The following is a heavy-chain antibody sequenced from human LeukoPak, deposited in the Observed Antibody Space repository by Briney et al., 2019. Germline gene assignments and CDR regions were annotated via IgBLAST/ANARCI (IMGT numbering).Heavy chain of an antibody. CDR2: IRSKAYGGTT. D-gene: IGHD2-2*01. J-gene: IGHJ4*02. CDR1: GFTFGDYA. Sequence: PGRSLRLSCTASGFTFGDYAMSWFRQAPGKGLEWVGFIRSKAYGGTTECAASVKGRFTISRDDSKSIAYLQMNSLKTEDTAVYYCTRDLGYCSSTSCYEGEYFDYWGQGTLVTVSS. V-gene: IGHV3-49*03. CDR3: TRDLGYCSSTSCYEGEYFDY.